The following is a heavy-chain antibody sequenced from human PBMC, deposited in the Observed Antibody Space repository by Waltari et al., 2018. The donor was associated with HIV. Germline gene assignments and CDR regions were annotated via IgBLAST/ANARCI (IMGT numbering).Heavy chain of an antibody. CDR3: AIGVSIVRGVMIRGHMDV. CDR1: GYTFSAYT. CDR2: ISGYNGNT. J-gene: IGHJ6*02. Sequence: VQLVQSGAEMRKPGASVKVSCRASGYTFSAYTISWVRPAPGQGLEWMGWISGYNGNTNYAQKFQGRVNMTTDTSTSTSHMELRSLRSDDTAVYYCAIGVSIVRGVMIRGHMDVWGQGTTVTVSS. D-gene: IGHD3-10*01. V-gene: IGHV1-18*01.